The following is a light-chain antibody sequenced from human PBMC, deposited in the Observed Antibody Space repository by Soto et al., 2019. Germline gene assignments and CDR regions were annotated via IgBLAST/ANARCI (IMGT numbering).Light chain of an antibody. J-gene: IGKJ3*01. CDR1: QVISNY. Sequence: DIQMTQSPSSLSASVRDRVTITCQASQVISNYLNWYQQKPGKAPKLLIYDASNLETGVPSRFSGSGSGTDFTFTISSLQHEDIATYYCQQYDNLFTFGPGTKVDIK. CDR2: DAS. CDR3: QQYDNLFT. V-gene: IGKV1-33*01.